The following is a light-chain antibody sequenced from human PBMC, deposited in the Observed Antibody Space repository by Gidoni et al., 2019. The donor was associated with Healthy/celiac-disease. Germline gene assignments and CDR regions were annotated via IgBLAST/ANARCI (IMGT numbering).Light chain of an antibody. CDR1: NIGSKS. Sequence: SYVLTQPPSVSVAPGKTARITCGGNNIGSKSVHWYQHKPGQAPVLVIYYDSDRPSGIPERFSGSNSWNTATLTSSRVEAGDEADYYCQVWDSSSDQLYVFGTGTKVTVL. V-gene: IGLV3-21*04. CDR2: YDS. J-gene: IGLJ1*01. CDR3: QVWDSSSDQLYV.